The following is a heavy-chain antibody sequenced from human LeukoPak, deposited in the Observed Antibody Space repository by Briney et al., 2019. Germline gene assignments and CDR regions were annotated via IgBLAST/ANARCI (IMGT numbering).Heavy chain of an antibody. CDR2: ISYDGSIK. D-gene: IGHD4-17*01. V-gene: IGHV3-30*03. CDR3: ATEIDYGDYVHNFDY. Sequence: GRSLRLSCAASGFTFSSYGMHWVRHAPGKGLEWVAVISYDGSIKYYADSLKGRFTISRDNSKNTLSLQMNSLRAEDTAVYYCATEIDYGDYVHNFDYWGQGTLVTVSS. CDR1: GFTFSSYG. J-gene: IGHJ4*02.